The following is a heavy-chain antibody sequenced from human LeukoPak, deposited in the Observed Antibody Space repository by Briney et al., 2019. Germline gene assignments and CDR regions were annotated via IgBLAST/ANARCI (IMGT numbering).Heavy chain of an antibody. Sequence: SETLSLTCAVYGGSFSGYYWSWIRQPPGKGLEWIGEINHSGSTNYNPSLKSRVTMSVDTSKNQFSLKLSSVTAADTAVYYCASYDSSGYYDYWGQGTLVTVSS. CDR2: INHSGST. J-gene: IGHJ4*02. D-gene: IGHD3-22*01. CDR3: ASYDSSGYYDY. V-gene: IGHV4-34*01. CDR1: GGSFSGYY.